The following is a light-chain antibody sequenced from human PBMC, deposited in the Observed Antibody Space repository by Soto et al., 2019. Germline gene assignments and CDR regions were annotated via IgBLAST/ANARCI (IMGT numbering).Light chain of an antibody. J-gene: IGKJ1*01. CDR1: QSISFW. CDR3: QEYKNYPWT. CDR2: DAS. Sequence: DIQMTQSPSTLSASIGDRVSITCRASQSISFWLAWYQQKPGKAPKLLIYDASTLYSGVPSRFSGTKSGTEFTLTISSLQPEDFATYYCQEYKNYPWTFGQGTKVEV. V-gene: IGKV1-5*01.